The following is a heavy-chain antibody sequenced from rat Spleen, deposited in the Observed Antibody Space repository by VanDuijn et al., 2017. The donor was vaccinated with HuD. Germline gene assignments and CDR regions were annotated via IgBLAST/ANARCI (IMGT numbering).Heavy chain of an antibody. CDR1: GYSITSNY. CDR2: ISYSGST. Sequence: EVQLQESGPALVKPSQSLSLTCSVTGYSITSNYWGWIRKFPGNKMEWIGHISYSGSTSYNPSLKSRISITRDTSKNQFFLQLNSVTTEDTATYYCARSGYYDGSYSYVMDAWGQGASVTVSS. CDR3: ARSGYYDGSYSYVMDA. D-gene: IGHD1-12*02. J-gene: IGHJ4*01. V-gene: IGHV3-1*01.